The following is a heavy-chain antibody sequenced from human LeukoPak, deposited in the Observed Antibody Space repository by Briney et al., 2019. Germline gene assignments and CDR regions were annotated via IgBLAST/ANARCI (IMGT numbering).Heavy chain of an antibody. Sequence: ASVKVSCKASGYTFTSYYMHWVRQAPGQGLEWMGIIIPRGGSTSYAQKLQGRVTMTRDMSTSTVYMELSSLRSEDTAVYYCARAPSYYHDSSGYEHDAFDIWGQGTMVTVSS. CDR2: IIPRGGST. CDR3: ARAPSYYHDSSGYEHDAFDI. D-gene: IGHD3-22*01. J-gene: IGHJ3*02. V-gene: IGHV1-46*01. CDR1: GYTFTSYY.